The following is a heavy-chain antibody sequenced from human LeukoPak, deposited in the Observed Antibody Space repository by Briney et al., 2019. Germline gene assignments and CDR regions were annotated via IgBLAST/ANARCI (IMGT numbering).Heavy chain of an antibody. CDR1: GDSFSSYH. V-gene: IGHV4-59*01. D-gene: IGHD3-16*01. J-gene: IGHJ4*02. CDR2: ISSSGST. Sequence: PSETLSLTCTVSVSGDSFSSYHWSWLRQPPGKGLEWIGYISSSGSTSYNPSLKSRLTISVDTSKNQFSLKLNSVTAADTAVYYCARVGRGDHSWESYYCDHWGQGTLVSVSS. CDR3: ARVGRGDHSWESYYCDH.